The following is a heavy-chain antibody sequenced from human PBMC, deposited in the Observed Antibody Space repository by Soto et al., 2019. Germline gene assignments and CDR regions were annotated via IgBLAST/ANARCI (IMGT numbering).Heavy chain of an antibody. D-gene: IGHD5-12*01. Sequence: SETLSLSCTVSGVSISSGGYYWSWIRQHPGKGLEWIGYIYYSGSTYYNPSLKSRVTISVDTSKNQFSLKLSSVTAADTAVYYCARDRGYSGYEDYWGRGTLVTVSS. CDR1: GVSISSGGYY. CDR3: ARDRGYSGYEDY. V-gene: IGHV4-31*03. J-gene: IGHJ4*02. CDR2: IYYSGST.